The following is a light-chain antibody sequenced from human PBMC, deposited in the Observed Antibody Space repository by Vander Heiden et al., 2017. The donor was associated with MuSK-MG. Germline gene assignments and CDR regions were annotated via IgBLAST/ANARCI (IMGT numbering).Light chain of an antibody. Sequence: DVVLTQSPLSLAVTLGQPASISCRSSQGLVFSDGNIYLNWFHQRPGQSPRRLIYKVSNRDSGVPDRFSGSGSGTDFTLKISRVEAEDVGVYYCMQGTQWPWTFGQGTKVEIK. J-gene: IGKJ1*01. V-gene: IGKV2-30*01. CDR1: QGLVFSDGNIY. CDR3: MQGTQWPWT. CDR2: KVS.